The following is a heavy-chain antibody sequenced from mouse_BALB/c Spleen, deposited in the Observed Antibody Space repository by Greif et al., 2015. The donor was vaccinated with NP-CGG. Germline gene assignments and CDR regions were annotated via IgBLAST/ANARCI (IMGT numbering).Heavy chain of an antibody. CDR1: GYTFTSYV. V-gene: IGHV1-14*01. J-gene: IGHJ2*01. Sequence: EVQLQQSGPELVKPGASVKMSCKDSGYTFTSYVMHWVKQKPGQGLEWIGYINPYNDGTKYNEKFKGKATLTSDKSSSTAYMELSSLTSEDSAVYYCAREHLNYYGSSYGFDYWGQGTTLTVSS. CDR3: AREHLNYYGSSYGFDY. CDR2: INPYNDGT. D-gene: IGHD1-1*01.